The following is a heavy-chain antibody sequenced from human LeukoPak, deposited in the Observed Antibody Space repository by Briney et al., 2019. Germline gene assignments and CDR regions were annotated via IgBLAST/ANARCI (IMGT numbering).Heavy chain of an antibody. CDR3: AREDIVVVPAAIHSGGMDV. CDR1: GGSFSGYY. J-gene: IGHJ6*04. Sequence: SETLSLTCAVYGGSFSGYYWSWIRQPPGKGLEWIGEMNHSGRTNYNPSLKSRVTISVDTSKNQFSLKLSSVTAADTAVYYCAREDIVVVPAAIHSGGMDVWGKGTTVTVSS. V-gene: IGHV4-34*01. D-gene: IGHD2-2*02. CDR2: MNHSGRT.